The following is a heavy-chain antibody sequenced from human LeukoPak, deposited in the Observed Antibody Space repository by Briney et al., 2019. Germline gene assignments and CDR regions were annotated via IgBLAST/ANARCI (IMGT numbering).Heavy chain of an antibody. V-gene: IGHV1-2*02. CDR2: INPNSGGT. CDR3: ARDDSSGYYYDY. CDR1: GYTFTGYY. D-gene: IGHD3-22*01. Sequence: GASVKVSCKASGYTFTGYYMHWVRQAPGQGLGWMGWINPNSGGTNYAQKFQGRVTMTRDTSISTAYMELSRLRSDDTAVYYCARDDSSGYYYDYWGQGTLVTVSS. J-gene: IGHJ4*02.